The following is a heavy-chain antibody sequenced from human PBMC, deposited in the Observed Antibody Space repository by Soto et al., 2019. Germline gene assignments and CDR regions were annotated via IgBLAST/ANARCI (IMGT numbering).Heavy chain of an antibody. CDR2: ISYDGSNK. D-gene: IGHD3-10*01. J-gene: IGHJ6*02. V-gene: IGHV3-30-3*01. Sequence: SRGSLRLSCTASGVTFSSYAMHWVRQAPGKGLEWVAVISYDGSNKYYADSVKGRFTISRDNSKNTLYLQMNSLRAEDTAVYYCARSPYGSGRSYYYYYGMDVWGQGTTVTVSS. CDR1: GVTFSSYA. CDR3: ARSPYGSGRSYYYYYGMDV.